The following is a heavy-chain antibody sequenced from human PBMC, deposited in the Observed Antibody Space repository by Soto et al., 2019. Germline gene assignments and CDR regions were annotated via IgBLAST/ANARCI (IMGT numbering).Heavy chain of an antibody. J-gene: IGHJ4*02. CDR2: IYNDGSTT. CDR1: GLTFSTQG. D-gene: IGHD5-12*01. CDR3: AGNPSGVDIASRTD. V-gene: IGHV3-33*01. Sequence: QVQLVESGGGVVQPGRSLRLSCVASGLTFSTQGMHWVRQAPGKGLEWVGVIYNDGSTTYYADSVKGRFTISRDNSKNTLYLQMNGLRAEATALYYCAGNPSGVDIASRTDWGQGTLVTVSS.